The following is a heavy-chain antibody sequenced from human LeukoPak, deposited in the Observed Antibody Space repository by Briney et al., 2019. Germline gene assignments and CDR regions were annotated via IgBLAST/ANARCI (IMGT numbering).Heavy chain of an antibody. CDR1: GFTVSSNS. V-gene: IGHV3-53*01. CDR2: IYSDNT. D-gene: IGHD3-10*01. CDR3: AKNGHGSGSYYPRTKYYFDY. Sequence: GGSLRLSCTVSGFTVSSNSMSWVRQAPGKGLEWVSFIYSDNTHYSDSEKGRFTISRDNSKNTLYLQMNSLRAEDTAVYYCAKNGHGSGSYYPRTKYYFDYWGQGTLVTVSS. J-gene: IGHJ4*02.